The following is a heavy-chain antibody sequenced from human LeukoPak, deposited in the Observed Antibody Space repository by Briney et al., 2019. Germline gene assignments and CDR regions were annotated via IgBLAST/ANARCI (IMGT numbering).Heavy chain of an antibody. CDR2: ISYDGSNK. Sequence: PGGSLRLSCAASGFTFSSYGMHWVRQAPGKGLEWVAVISYDGSNKYYADSVKGRFTISRDNSKNTLYLQMNSLRAEDTAVYYCAKDGYGFWSGTYYYYYGMDVWGQGTTVTVSS. V-gene: IGHV3-30*18. CDR3: AKDGYGFWSGTYYYYYGMDV. D-gene: IGHD3-3*01. CDR1: GFTFSSYG. J-gene: IGHJ6*02.